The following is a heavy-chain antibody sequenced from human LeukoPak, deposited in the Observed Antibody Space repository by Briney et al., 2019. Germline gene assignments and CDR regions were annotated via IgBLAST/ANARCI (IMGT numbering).Heavy chain of an antibody. J-gene: IGHJ6*03. CDR2: ISSYNGNT. Sequence: ASVKVSCKTSGHSINTFGITWVRQAPGQGLEWIGWISSYNGNTNYADKFQGRVTITRDTSRTTAYMELRSLRSDDTAVYFCANVAKGRYFFYYMDVWGAGTTVTVSS. CDR1: GHSINTFG. CDR3: ANVAKGRYFFYYMDV. V-gene: IGHV1-18*01. D-gene: IGHD5-12*01.